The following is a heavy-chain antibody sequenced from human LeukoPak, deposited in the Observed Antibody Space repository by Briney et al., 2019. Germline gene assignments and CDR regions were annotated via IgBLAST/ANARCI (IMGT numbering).Heavy chain of an antibody. CDR3: ARDLVGNIVVVPAAISYYYYTDV. V-gene: IGHV3-66*01. CDR1: GFTVSSNY. J-gene: IGHJ6*03. CDR2: IYSGGST. D-gene: IGHD2-2*01. Sequence: GGSLRLSCAASGFTVSSNYMSWVRQAPGKGLEWVSVIYSGGSTYYADSVKGRFTISRDNSKNTLYLQMNSLRAEDTAVYYCARDLVGNIVVVPAAISYYYYTDVWGKGTTVTVSS.